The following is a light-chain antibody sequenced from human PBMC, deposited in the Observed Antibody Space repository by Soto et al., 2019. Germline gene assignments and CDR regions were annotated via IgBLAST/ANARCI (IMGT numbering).Light chain of an antibody. CDR1: QSIGIY. CDR3: QQTHTTPHS. V-gene: IGKV1-39*01. Sequence: DLQMTQSPSSLSASVGDGVTITCRASQSIGIYLNWYQQKPGKAPKPLIYGTSTLQSGVPSRFSGSASGTDFTLTISSLQPEDFATYFCQQTHTTPHSFGQGTKLDI. CDR2: GTS. J-gene: IGKJ2*03.